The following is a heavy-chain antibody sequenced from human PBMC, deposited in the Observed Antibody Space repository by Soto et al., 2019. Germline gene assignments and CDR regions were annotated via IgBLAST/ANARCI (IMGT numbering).Heavy chain of an antibody. CDR1: GGSFSGYY. V-gene: IGHV4-34*01. CDR2: INHSGST. D-gene: IGHD2-8*02. Sequence: QVQLQQWGAGLLKPSETLSLTCAVYGGSFSGYYWTWIRQPPGTGLEWIGEINHSGSTNYNPSLKSPVTIPVDTSQNQFSLKLTSVTAADTAVYYCARDKITGLFDYWGQGTLVTVSS. J-gene: IGHJ4*02. CDR3: ARDKITGLFDY.